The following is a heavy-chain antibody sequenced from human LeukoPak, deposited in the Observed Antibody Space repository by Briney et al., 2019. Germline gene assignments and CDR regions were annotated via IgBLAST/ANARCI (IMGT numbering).Heavy chain of an antibody. V-gene: IGHV4-39*01. D-gene: IGHD6-13*01. CDR1: GGSISSSSYY. Sequence: SETLSLTCTVSGGSISSSSYYWGWIRQPPGKGLEWIGSIYYSGSTYYNPSLKSRVTISVDTSKNQFSLKLSSVTAAGTAVYYCARLKYWAAGSYYFDYWGQGTLVTVSS. CDR2: IYYSGST. CDR3: ARLKYWAAGSYYFDY. J-gene: IGHJ4*02.